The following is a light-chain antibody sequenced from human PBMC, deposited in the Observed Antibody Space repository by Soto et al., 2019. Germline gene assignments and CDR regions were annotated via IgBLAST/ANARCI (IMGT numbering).Light chain of an antibody. V-gene: IGLV2-14*01. Sequence: QSALTQPASVSGSPGQSITISCTGTSSDVGGYNYVSWYQQHPGKAPKLMIYDVSNRPSGVSNRFSGSKSGNTASLTISGLQAEDEADDYCSSYTSSSTVVFGGGTTLTFL. CDR1: SSDVGGYNY. CDR3: SSYTSSSTVV. J-gene: IGLJ2*01. CDR2: DVS.